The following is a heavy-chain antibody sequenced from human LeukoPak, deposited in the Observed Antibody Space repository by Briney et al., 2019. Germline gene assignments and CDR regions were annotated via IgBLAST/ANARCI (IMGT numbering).Heavy chain of an antibody. J-gene: IGHJ4*02. D-gene: IGHD3-3*01. CDR1: GGSISSSSYY. Sequence: PSETLSLTCTVSGGSISSSSYYWGWIRPPPGKGLEWIGSIYYSGSPYYNPSLKSRVTISVDTSKNQLPLRLRSVTAADTSVYYCATWRTAKTGFDYWGQGTLVTVSS. V-gene: IGHV4-39*01. CDR3: ATWRTAKTGFDY. CDR2: IYYSGSP.